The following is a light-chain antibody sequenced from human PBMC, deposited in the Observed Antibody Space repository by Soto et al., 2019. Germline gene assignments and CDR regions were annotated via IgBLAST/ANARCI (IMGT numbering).Light chain of an antibody. CDR3: QQSYSVPRT. Sequence: EIQMTQSHSTLAASVGDRVTMTFRASRSIRNWLAWYQQKPGKAPQRLIFAASSLESGVPSRFIGSRSGTDCTLTISSLQPEDFATYYCQQSYSVPRTLGLGTKVDIK. CDR2: AAS. CDR1: RSIRNW. V-gene: IGKV1-39*01. J-gene: IGKJ1*01.